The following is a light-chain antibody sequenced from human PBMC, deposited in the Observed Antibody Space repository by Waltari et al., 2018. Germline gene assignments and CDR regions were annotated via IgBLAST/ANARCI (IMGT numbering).Light chain of an antibody. CDR3: AAWDDSLNGVM. CDR2: TNN. V-gene: IGLV1-44*01. Sequence: QSVLTQPPSASGTPGQRVTISCSGSSSNIGGHSVNWYQQFPGTAPKLLIFTNNPRPSVVPDRFSGSKSDTSASLAIRGLQSDDEADYYCAAWDDSLNGVMFGGGTKLTVL. J-gene: IGLJ3*02. CDR1: SSNIGGHS.